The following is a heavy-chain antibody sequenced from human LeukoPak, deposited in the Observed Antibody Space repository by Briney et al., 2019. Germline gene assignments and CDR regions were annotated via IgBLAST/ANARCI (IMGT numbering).Heavy chain of an antibody. CDR1: GGSIRGYY. CDR2: IYNSASI. D-gene: IGHD3-22*01. V-gene: IGHV4-59*01. J-gene: IGHJ3*02. Sequence: SETLSLTCTVSGGSIRGYYWSWIRQPPGKGLEWIGYIYNSASIKYNPSLKSRVTISVDTSKNQFFLKLSSVTAADTAIYYCARHQSDYYDSSGDAFDIWGQGTMVTVSS. CDR3: ARHQSDYYDSSGDAFDI.